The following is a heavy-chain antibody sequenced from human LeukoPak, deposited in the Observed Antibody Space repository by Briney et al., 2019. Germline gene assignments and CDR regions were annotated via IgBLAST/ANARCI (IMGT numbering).Heavy chain of an antibody. Sequence: PGGSLRLSCAASGFTFSNCGMHWVRQAPGKGLEWVAVISYDGSNKYYADSVKGRFTISRDNSKNTLYLQMNSLRVEDTAVYYCARDLRRADCWGQGTLVTVSS. CDR3: ARDLRRADC. J-gene: IGHJ4*02. CDR2: ISYDGSNK. CDR1: GFTFSNCG. D-gene: IGHD2-21*01. V-gene: IGHV3-30*03.